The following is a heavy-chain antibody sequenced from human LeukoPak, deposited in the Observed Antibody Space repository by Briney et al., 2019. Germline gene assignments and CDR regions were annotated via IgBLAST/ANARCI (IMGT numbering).Heavy chain of an antibody. J-gene: IGHJ5*02. Sequence: SESLSLTCSVSEDSIKSYYRRWIRQPPGKALERVGNIFYSGSNNYHPSSKSRVTISFNKSTNQTSLNQSSVTAADTPAFYCGRQRVSGGSYWFDPGGQGTLVTVSS. CDR3: GRQRVSGGSYWFDP. CDR2: IFYSGSN. D-gene: IGHD6-19*01. CDR1: EDSIKSYY. V-gene: IGHV4-59*08.